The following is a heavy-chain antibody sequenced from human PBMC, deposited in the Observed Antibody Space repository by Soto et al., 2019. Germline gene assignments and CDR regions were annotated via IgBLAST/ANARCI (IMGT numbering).Heavy chain of an antibody. D-gene: IGHD6-13*01. V-gene: IGHV3-23*01. CDR3: AKDQGSSWYEIDY. CDR2: ISGSGGST. CDR1: GFTFSNYA. Sequence: EVLLLESGGGLVQPGGSLRLSCAASGFTFSNYAVTWVRQAPGKGLEWVSTISGSGGSTYYADSVKGRFTISRDNSKNTLYLQMNSLSAEDTAVYYCAKDQGSSWYEIDYWGQGTLVTVSS. J-gene: IGHJ4*02.